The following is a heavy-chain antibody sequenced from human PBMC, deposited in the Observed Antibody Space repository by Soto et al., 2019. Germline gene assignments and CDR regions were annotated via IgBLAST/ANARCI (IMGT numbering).Heavy chain of an antibody. CDR1: GFTFSSYA. J-gene: IGHJ6*03. V-gene: IGHV3-23*01. CDR2: ISGSGGST. CDR3: AMGSSGYYHYYYYMDV. D-gene: IGHD3-22*01. Sequence: GGSLRLSCAASGFTFSSYAMSWVRQAPGKGLEWVSAISGSGGSTYYADSVKGRFTISRDNSKNTLYLQMNSLRAEDMAVYYCAMGSSGYYHYYYYMDVWGKGTTVTVSS.